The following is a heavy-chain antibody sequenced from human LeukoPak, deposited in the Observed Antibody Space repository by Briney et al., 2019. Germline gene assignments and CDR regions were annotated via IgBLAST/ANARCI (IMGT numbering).Heavy chain of an antibody. CDR2: IVVGSGNT. Sequence: SVKVSCKASGFTFTSSAVQWVRQARGQRLEWIRWIVVGSGNTNYAQKFQERVTITRDMSTSTAYMELSSLRSEDTAVYYCAAQRITMVRGAPSFDYWGQGTLVTVSS. J-gene: IGHJ4*02. D-gene: IGHD3-10*01. CDR1: GFTFTSSA. CDR3: AAQRITMVRGAPSFDY. V-gene: IGHV1-58*01.